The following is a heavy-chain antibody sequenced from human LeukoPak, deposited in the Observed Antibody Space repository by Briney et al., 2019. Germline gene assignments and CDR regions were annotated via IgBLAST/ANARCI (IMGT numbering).Heavy chain of an antibody. CDR1: GFTFDDYA. CDR3: AKANSAVAGSVFDY. J-gene: IGHJ4*02. CDR2: ISWNSGSI. D-gene: IGHD6-19*01. V-gene: IGHV3-9*03. Sequence: QPGGSLRLSCAASGFTFDDYAMHWVRQAPGKGLEWVSGISWNSGSIGYADSVKGRFTISRDNAKNSLYLQMDSLRAEDMALYYCAKANSAVAGSVFDYWGQGTLVTVSS.